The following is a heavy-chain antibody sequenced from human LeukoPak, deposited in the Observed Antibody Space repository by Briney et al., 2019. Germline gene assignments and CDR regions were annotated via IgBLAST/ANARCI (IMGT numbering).Heavy chain of an antibody. Sequence: PSETLSLTCAVYGGSLRGCYWSWIRQPRAKGLEWVGEINHRGSTNYNPSLKGRVTMTVDTSQNQFSQKLSSVTAADTAVYYCARRTHNWYFDLWGRGTLVTVSS. V-gene: IGHV4-34*01. CDR3: ARRTHNWYFDL. J-gene: IGHJ2*01. CDR2: INHRGST. CDR1: GGSLRGCY.